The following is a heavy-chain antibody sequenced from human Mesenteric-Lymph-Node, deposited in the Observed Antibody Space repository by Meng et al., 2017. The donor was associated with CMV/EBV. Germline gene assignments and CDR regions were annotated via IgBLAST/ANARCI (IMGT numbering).Heavy chain of an antibody. J-gene: IGHJ4*02. D-gene: IGHD6-13*01. V-gene: IGHV3-30*02. CDR3: AKDGSRVTAAGTYFHY. CDR2: IAHDGGNK. CDR1: GFTFTTYG. Sequence: LTCAASGFTFTTYGMHWVRQAPGKGLECVAFIAHDGGNKDYADSVKGRFTISRDNSKNTVYLQMNSLRDEDTAVYYCAKDGSRVTAAGTYFHYWGQGTLVTVSS.